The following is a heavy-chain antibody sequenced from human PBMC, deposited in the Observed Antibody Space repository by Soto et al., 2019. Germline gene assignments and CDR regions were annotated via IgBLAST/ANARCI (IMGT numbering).Heavy chain of an antibody. V-gene: IGHV3-23*01. Sequence: GGSLRLSCAASGFTFSSYAMSWVRQAPGKGLEWVSAISGSGGSTYYADSVKGRFTISRDNSKNTLYLQMNSLRAEDTAVYYCAKPSLGRLGYCSGGSCYSWYFDFWGRGTLVTVSS. CDR2: ISGSGGST. J-gene: IGHJ2*01. D-gene: IGHD2-15*01. CDR1: GFTFSSYA. CDR3: AKPSLGRLGYCSGGSCYSWYFDF.